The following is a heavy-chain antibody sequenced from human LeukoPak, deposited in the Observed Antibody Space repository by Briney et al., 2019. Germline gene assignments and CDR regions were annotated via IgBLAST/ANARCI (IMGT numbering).Heavy chain of an antibody. J-gene: IGHJ4*02. V-gene: IGHV3-7*01. CDR3: AKRGITVTSEVGYYFDY. CDR1: GSNFNRYW. CDR2: IKEDGSEK. D-gene: IGHD4-17*01. Sequence: GGSLRLSCAASGSNFNRYWMSWVRQAPGQGLEWVANIKEDGSEKIYVDSVKGRFTISRDNAKYSLFLQMNSLRAEDTAVYYCAKRGITVTSEVGYYFDYWGQGTLVTVSS.